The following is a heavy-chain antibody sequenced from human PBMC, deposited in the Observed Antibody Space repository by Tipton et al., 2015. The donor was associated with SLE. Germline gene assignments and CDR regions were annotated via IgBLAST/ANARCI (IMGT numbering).Heavy chain of an antibody. Sequence: GSLRLSCAASGFTFSSYAMSWVRQAPGKGLEWVSAISGSGGNSYYSDSVKGRFTISRDNSKNTLYLQMNSLRAEDTAVYYCARDRLRDGYSDAFDIWGQGTMVTVSS. V-gene: IGHV3-23*01. CDR3: ARDRLRDGYSDAFDI. CDR1: GFTFSSYA. CDR2: ISGSGGNS. J-gene: IGHJ3*02. D-gene: IGHD5-24*01.